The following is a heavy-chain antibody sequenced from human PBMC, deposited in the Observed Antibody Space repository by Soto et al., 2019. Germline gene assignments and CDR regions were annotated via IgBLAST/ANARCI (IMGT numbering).Heavy chain of an antibody. CDR3: ARGPGGPDGPGDY. Sequence: QVQLVQSGAEVKKPGASVKVSCKASGYTFTSYAMHWVRQDPGQRLEWMGWINAGNGNTKYSQKFQGRVTITRDASGSTAYRELSSLRSEDTAVYYCARGPGGPDGPGDYWGQGTLVTVSS. CDR1: GYTFTSYA. D-gene: IGHD2-15*01. CDR2: INAGNGNT. J-gene: IGHJ4*02. V-gene: IGHV1-3*01.